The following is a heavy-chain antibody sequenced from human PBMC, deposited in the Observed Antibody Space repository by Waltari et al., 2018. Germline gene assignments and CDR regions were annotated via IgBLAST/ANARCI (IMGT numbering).Heavy chain of an antibody. D-gene: IGHD6-19*01. CDR1: GGSISSSSYY. CDR3: ATSGYSSGYGAFDI. V-gene: IGHV4-39*01. Sequence: QLQLQESGPGLVKPSETLSLTCTVSGGSISSSSYYWGWIRQPPGKGREWIGSIYYSGSTSYHPSLKSRVTISVDTSKTQFSLKLSSVTAADTAVYYCATSGYSSGYGAFDIWGQGTMVTVSS. J-gene: IGHJ3*02. CDR2: IYYSGST.